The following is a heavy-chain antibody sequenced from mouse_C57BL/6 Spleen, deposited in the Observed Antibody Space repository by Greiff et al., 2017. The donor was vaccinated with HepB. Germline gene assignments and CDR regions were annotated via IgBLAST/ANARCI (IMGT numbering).Heavy chain of an antibody. Sequence: EVQLVESGGGLVQPKGSLKLSCAASGFSFNTYAMNWVRQAPGKGLEWVARIRSKSNNYATYYADSVKDRFTISRDDSESMLYLQMNNLKTEDTAMYYCVRLITTVVAKNWYFDVWGTGTTVTVSS. J-gene: IGHJ1*03. CDR1: GFSFNTYA. CDR3: VRLITTVVAKNWYFDV. V-gene: IGHV10-1*01. D-gene: IGHD1-1*01. CDR2: IRSKSNNYAT.